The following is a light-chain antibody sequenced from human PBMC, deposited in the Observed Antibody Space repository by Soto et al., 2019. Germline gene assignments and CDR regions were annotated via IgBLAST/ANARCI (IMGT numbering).Light chain of an antibody. V-gene: IGLV2-14*01. Sequence: QSVLTQPASVSGSPGQSITVACTGTSSDVGGYNYVSWYQQHPGKAPKLMIYDVSNRPSGVSNRFSGSKSGNTASLTISRLQAEDLAEYYCNSYTRSSIYVFVTVTNVTVL. CDR2: DVS. J-gene: IGLJ1*01. CDR1: SSDVGGYNY. CDR3: NSYTRSSIYV.